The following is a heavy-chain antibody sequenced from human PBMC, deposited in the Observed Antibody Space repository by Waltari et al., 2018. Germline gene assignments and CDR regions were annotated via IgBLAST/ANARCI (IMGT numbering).Heavy chain of an antibody. CDR1: GFTYRSYG. D-gene: IGHD5-12*01. CDR3: AGGGYSGNDFTQY. V-gene: IGHV3-30*02. CDR2: LRYDGSNE. Sequence: QVQLVESGGGVVQPGGSLRLSCAAFGFTYRSYGMNWVRQGPGKGSELVASLRYDGSNEYYEESVKGLFTISRDNSKNTLYLQMNSLRTEDTAVYYCAGGGYSGNDFTQYWGQGTPVTVSS. J-gene: IGHJ4*02.